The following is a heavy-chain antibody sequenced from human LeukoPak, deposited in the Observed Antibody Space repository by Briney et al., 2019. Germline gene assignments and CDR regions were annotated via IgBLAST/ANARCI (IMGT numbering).Heavy chain of an antibody. V-gene: IGHV3-21*01. Sequence: GGSLRLSCAASGFTFSSYSMNWVRQAPGKGLEWVSSISSSSGYIYYADSVKGRFTISRDNAKNSLYLQMNSLRAEDTAVYYCARVLWGDRTRDYWGQGTLVTVSS. CDR3: ARVLWGDRTRDY. J-gene: IGHJ4*02. D-gene: IGHD2-21*02. CDR2: ISSSSGYI. CDR1: GFTFSSYS.